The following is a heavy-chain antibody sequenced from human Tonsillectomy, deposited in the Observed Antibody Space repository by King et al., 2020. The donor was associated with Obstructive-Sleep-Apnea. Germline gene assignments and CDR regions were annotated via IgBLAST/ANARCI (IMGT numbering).Heavy chain of an antibody. D-gene: IGHD2-15*01. CDR2: IKSKTDGGTT. CDR1: GFTFSNAW. V-gene: IGHV3-15*01. J-gene: IGHJ6*02. CDR3: TTGEEGGSPWYYYHGMDV. Sequence: VQLVESGGGLVKPGGSLRLSCAASGFTFSNAWMSWVRQAPGKGLEWVGRIKSKTDGGTTDYAAPVKGRFTISRDDSKNTLYLQMNSLKTEDTAVYYCTTGEEGGSPWYYYHGMDVWGQGTTVTVSS.